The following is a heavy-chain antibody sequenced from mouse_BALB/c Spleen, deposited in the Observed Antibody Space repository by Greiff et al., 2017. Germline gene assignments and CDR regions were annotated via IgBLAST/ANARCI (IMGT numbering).Heavy chain of an antibody. CDR1: GYTFTSYW. CDR3: TLLRLREAMDY. CDR2: IYPSDSYT. Sequence: QVQLKQPGAELVRPGASVKLSCKASGYTFTSYWINWVKQRPGQGLEWIGNIYPSDSYTNYNQKLKDKATLTVDKSSSTAYMQLSSPTSEDSAVYYCTLLRLREAMDYWGQGTAVTVSS. J-gene: IGHJ4*01. D-gene: IGHD1-2*01. V-gene: IGHV1-69*02.